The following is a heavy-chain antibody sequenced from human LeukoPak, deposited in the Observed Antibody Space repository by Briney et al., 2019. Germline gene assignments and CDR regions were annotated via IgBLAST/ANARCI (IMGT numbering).Heavy chain of an antibody. CDR2: ISDSGGRT. Sequence: GGSLRLSCAVSGITLSNYGMSWVRQAPGKGLEWVAGISDSGGRTNYADSVKGRFTISRDNPKNTLYLQMNSLRAEDTAVYFCAKRGVVIRVILVGFDKEAYYFDSWGQGALVTVSS. V-gene: IGHV3-23*01. D-gene: IGHD3-22*01. J-gene: IGHJ4*02. CDR3: AKRGVVIRVILVGFDKEAYYFDS. CDR1: GITLSNYG.